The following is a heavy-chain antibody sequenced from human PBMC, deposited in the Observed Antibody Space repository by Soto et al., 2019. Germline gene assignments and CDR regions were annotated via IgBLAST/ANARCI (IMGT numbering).Heavy chain of an antibody. CDR2: IYYAGTT. CDR1: GGSINNYY. V-gene: IGHV4-59*08. D-gene: IGHD1-26*01. Sequence: SETLSLTCTVSGGSINNYYWSWIRQPPGKGLEFIGYIYYAGTTTYNPSLKSRVTISVDTSKNQFSLKLSSVTAADTAVYYCARLGGYYQALDSWGQGTLVPVSS. J-gene: IGHJ4*02. CDR3: ARLGGYYQALDS.